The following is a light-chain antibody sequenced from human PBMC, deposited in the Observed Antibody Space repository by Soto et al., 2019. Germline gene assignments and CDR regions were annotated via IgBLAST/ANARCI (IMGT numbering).Light chain of an antibody. V-gene: IGLV2-8*01. CDR2: EVN. CDR3: SSYAGSNNFVV. Sequence: HSALTQPPSASGSPGQSVTISCTGTSSDIGGYNFVSWYQQHPGKAPKLMISEVNQRPSGVPDRFSASKSGNTASLTVSGLQTEDEADYYCSSYAGSNNFVVFGGGTKLTVL. CDR1: SSDIGGYNF. J-gene: IGLJ2*01.